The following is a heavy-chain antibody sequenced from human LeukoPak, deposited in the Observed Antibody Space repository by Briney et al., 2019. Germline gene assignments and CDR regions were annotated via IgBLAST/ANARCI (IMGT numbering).Heavy chain of an antibody. CDR1: GFTFADYG. CDR2: INWNGGST. Sequence: GGSLRLSCAASGFTFADYGMSWVRQASGKGLEWVSGINWNGGSTGYADSVKGRFTISRDNAKNSLYLQMNSLRAEDTALYYCASGPKFYYYYMDVWGKGTTVTVSS. J-gene: IGHJ6*03. CDR3: ASGPKFYYYYMDV. V-gene: IGHV3-20*04. D-gene: IGHD3-10*01.